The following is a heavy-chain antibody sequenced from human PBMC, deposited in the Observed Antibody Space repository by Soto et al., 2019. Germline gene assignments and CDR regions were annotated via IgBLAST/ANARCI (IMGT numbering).Heavy chain of an antibody. CDR1: GFTFSSYS. V-gene: IGHV3-48*02. CDR2: ISSSSSTI. Sequence: EVQLVESGGGLVQPGGSLRLSCAASGFTFSSYSMNWVRQAPGKGLEWVSYISSSSSTIYYADSVKGRFTISRDNAKNSLYLQMNSLRDEDTAVYYCARDFDYGDYWYVDLWGRGTLVTVSS. D-gene: IGHD4-17*01. CDR3: ARDFDYGDYWYVDL. J-gene: IGHJ2*01.